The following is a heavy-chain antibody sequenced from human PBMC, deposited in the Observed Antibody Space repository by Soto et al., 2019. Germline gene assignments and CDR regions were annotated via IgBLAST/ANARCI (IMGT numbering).Heavy chain of an antibody. CDR1: GSTFTSYG. J-gene: IGHJ4*02. D-gene: IGHD3-10*01. CDR2: ISAYNGNT. V-gene: IGHV1-18*04. Sequence: GAPVKVSCKASGSTFTSYGISWVRQAPGQGLERMGWISAYNGNTNYAPKLQGRVTMTTDTSTSTAYMEVRSMRSDDTAVYYCARDERDYGSGSYVDYWGQGTLVTVSS. CDR3: ARDERDYGSGSYVDY.